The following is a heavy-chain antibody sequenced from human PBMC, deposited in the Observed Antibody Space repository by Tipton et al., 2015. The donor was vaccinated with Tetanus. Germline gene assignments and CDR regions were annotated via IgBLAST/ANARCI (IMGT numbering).Heavy chain of an antibody. V-gene: IGHV3-9*01. Sequence: SLRLSCSASGFIFDDFALQWVRQAPGKGLEWVSTNGWNRANTAYADSVKGRFTITRDNVQNSVYLQMNSLTAEDTAMYFCTKGANVVRAGRVDYWGQGTLVTVSS. CDR3: TKGANVVRAGRVDY. J-gene: IGHJ4*02. CDR1: GFIFDDFA. D-gene: IGHD1-26*01. CDR2: NGWNRANT.